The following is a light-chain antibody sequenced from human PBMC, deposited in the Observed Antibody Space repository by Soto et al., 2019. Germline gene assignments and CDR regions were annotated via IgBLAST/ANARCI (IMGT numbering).Light chain of an antibody. Sequence: DIQMTQSPSSLSASVGDRVTITCQASHDIRNYLNWYQQKPGKAPKLLIYDASNLQTGVPSRFSGSGSGKQFTFTISSLQPEDIGTYYCQQYDKFLLTFGGGTKVEIK. CDR3: QQYDKFLLT. CDR1: HDIRNY. V-gene: IGKV1-33*01. J-gene: IGKJ4*01. CDR2: DAS.